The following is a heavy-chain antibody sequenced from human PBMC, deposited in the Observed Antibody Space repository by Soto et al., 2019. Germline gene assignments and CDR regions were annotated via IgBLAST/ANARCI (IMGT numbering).Heavy chain of an antibody. Sequence: QVQLVQSGPEVKKPGASVKVSCKTSGCTFTNYGISWVRQAPGQGLEWMGWTNTYNGNTKYAQDLQGRVTMTADTSTNTAYLDLRSLRSDDTAVFFCARGMTPDYFDFWGQGTLVTVSS. CDR1: GCTFTNYG. J-gene: IGHJ4*02. CDR3: ARGMTPDYFDF. CDR2: TNTYNGNT. V-gene: IGHV1-18*04.